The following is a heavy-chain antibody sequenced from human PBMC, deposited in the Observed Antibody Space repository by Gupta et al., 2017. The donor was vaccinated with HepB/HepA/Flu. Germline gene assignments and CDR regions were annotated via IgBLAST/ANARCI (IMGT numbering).Heavy chain of an antibody. D-gene: IGHD1-26*01. CDR3: ARTGGRYHGSGLYYYYGMDV. V-gene: IGHV2-70*15. CDR2: IDWDDDK. CDR1: GFSLSTSGMC. J-gene: IGHJ6*02. Sequence: QVTLRESGPALVKPTQTLTLTCTLSGFSLSTSGMCVSWIRQPPGQALEWLARIDWDDDKYYSTSLKTRLTISKDTSKNQVVLTMTNMDPVDTATYYCARTGGRYHGSGLYYYYGMDVWGQGTTVTVSS.